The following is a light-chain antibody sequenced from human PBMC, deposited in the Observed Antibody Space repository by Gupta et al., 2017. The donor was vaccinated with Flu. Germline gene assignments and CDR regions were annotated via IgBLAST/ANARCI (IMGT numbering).Light chain of an antibody. CDR2: DAS. J-gene: IGKJ4*01. Sequence: TLSLSPGESATLSCRASQSVTSTHLAWYQQRPGQAPRLLIYDASTRAAGIPDRFSGSGYGTDFSLTINRVESEDVGLYYCQQYGSSAGLTFGGGTKVEI. CDR1: QSVTSTH. V-gene: IGKV3-20*01. CDR3: QQYGSSAGLT.